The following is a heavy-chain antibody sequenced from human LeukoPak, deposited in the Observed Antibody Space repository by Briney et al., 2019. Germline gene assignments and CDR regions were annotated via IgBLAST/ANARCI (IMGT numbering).Heavy chain of an antibody. CDR2: IRYDGSNK. J-gene: IGHJ4*02. Sequence: GGSLRLSCAASGFTFSSYGMHWVRQAPGRGLEWVAFIRYDGSNKYYADSVKGRFTISRDNSKTTLYLQMNSLRAEDTAVYYCEKGEEGFDWLDYWGQGTLVTVSS. V-gene: IGHV3-30*02. D-gene: IGHD3-9*01. CDR1: GFTFSSYG. CDR3: EKGEEGFDWLDY.